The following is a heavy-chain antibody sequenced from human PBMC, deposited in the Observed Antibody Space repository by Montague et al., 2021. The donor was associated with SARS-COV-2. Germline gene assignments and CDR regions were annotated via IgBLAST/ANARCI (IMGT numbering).Heavy chain of an antibody. V-gene: IGHV4-39*07. Sequence: SETLSLTCTVSGGSISSSSYYSGLIRQPPGKGLEWIGIIYYSGYTYYNPSLRGGVTISVNTSNNLSSRMLTAVTAANTTVYYWARWGSWGILDPWGQGTLVTVSS. D-gene: IGHD6-13*01. J-gene: IGHJ5*02. CDR3: ARWGSWGILDP. CDR2: IYYSGYT. CDR1: GGSISSSSYY.